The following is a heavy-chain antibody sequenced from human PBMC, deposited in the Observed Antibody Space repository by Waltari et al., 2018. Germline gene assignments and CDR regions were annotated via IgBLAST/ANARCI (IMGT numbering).Heavy chain of an antibody. D-gene: IGHD1-26*01. CDR2: IYYSGST. Sequence: QLPLQESGPGLVKPSETLSLTCTVSGGSISSSSYYWGWIRQPPGKGLEWIVSIYYSGSTYYNPSLKSRVTISVDTSKNQFSLKLSSVTAADTAVYYCARRGSYWYFDLWGRGTLVTVSS. CDR3: ARRGSYWYFDL. J-gene: IGHJ2*01. V-gene: IGHV4-39*01. CDR1: GGSISSSSYY.